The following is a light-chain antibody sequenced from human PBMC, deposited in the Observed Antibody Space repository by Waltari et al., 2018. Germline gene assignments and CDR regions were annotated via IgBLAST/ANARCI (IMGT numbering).Light chain of an antibody. J-gene: IGLJ3*02. CDR2: GST. CDR1: GSNSGAGYE. V-gene: IGLV1-40*01. Sequence: QSVLTQPPSVSGAPGQKVTISCTGSGSNSGAGYEVHWYQQLPRAAPKLLIYGSTSRPLGVPDRFFGSTSGTSASLAITGLQAEDEGEYYCQSYDTSLSVVFGGGTKLTVL. CDR3: QSYDTSLSVV.